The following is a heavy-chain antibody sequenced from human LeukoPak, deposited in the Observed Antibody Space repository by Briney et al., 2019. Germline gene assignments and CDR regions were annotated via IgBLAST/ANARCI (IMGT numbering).Heavy chain of an antibody. D-gene: IGHD2/OR15-2a*01. CDR3: ARAKPPRWTPFSDY. V-gene: IGHV3-23*01. Sequence: GGSLRLSCAASGFTFSNYVMNWVRQAPGKGLEWVSGISGNGGSTYYADSVKGRFTLSRDNSKNTLDLQMSSLRAEDTAVYYCARAKPPRWTPFSDYWGQGTLVTVSS. CDR2: ISGNGGST. J-gene: IGHJ4*02. CDR1: GFTFSNYV.